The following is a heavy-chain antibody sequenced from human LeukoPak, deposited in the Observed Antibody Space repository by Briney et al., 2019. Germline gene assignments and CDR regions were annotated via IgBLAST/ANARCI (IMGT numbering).Heavy chain of an antibody. Sequence: SETLSLTCTVSGGSISSYHWSWVRQPPGKGLEWIGYIYYSGSTNYNPSLKSRVTISVDTSKNQFSLKLSSVTAADTAVYYCARVREYQLLDAFDIWGQGTMVTVSS. D-gene: IGHD2-2*01. V-gene: IGHV4-59*12. J-gene: IGHJ3*02. CDR1: GGSISSYH. CDR2: IYYSGST. CDR3: ARVREYQLLDAFDI.